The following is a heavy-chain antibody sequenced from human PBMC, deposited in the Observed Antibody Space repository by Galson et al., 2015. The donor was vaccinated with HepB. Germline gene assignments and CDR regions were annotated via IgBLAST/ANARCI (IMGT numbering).Heavy chain of an antibody. CDR1: GFTFSGSA. V-gene: IGHV3-73*01. J-gene: IGHJ5*02. CDR2: IRSKANSYAT. CDR3: TRHENDYGTYCGGDCYP. Sequence: SLRLSCAASGFTFSGSAMHWVRQASGKGLEWVGRIRSKANSYATAYAASVKGRFTISRDDSKNTAYLQMNSLKTEDTAVYYCTRHENDYGTYCGGDCYPWGQGTLVTVSS. D-gene: IGHD2-21*02.